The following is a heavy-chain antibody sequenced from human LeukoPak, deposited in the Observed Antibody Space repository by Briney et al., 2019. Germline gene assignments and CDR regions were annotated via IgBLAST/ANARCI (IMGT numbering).Heavy chain of an antibody. J-gene: IGHJ4*02. V-gene: IGHV1-69*05. CDR1: GGTFSSHA. CDR3: ARGDSGYDYGFNN. CDR2: IIPIFGTT. Sequence: GASVKVSCKASGGTFSSHAMSWVRQAPGQGLEWVGGIIPIFGTTNYAQKFQGRVTITTDESTSTGYMELRSLRSDDTAVYYCARGDSGYDYGFNNWGQGTLVTVSS. D-gene: IGHD5-12*01.